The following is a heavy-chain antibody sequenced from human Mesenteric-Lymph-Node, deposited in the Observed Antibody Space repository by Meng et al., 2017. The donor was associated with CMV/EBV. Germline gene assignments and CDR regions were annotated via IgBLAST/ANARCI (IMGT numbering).Heavy chain of an antibody. CDR3: ARSKSSTYSNYVD. J-gene: IGHJ4*02. V-gene: IGHV4-59*08. CDR2: IYYTGNT. D-gene: IGHD4-11*01. CDR1: GDSISGHF. Sequence: WTGSGDSISGHFWSWIRQPPGKGLEWIGYIYYTGNTNYNPSLRSRITMSLDTSKNQFSLKLTSVTAADTAVYFCARSKSSTYSNYVDWGQGTLVTVSS.